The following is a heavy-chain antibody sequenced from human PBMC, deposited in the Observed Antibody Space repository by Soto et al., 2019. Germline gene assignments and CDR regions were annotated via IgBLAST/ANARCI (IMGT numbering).Heavy chain of an antibody. D-gene: IGHD2-2*01. CDR2: IYYSGGT. Sequence: QLQLQESGPGLVKPSQTLSLTCTVSGGSISSGGYYWSWIRQHPGKGLEWIGYIYYSGGTYYNPSLKSRGTISVDTSNNQFSQKLSSVTAADTAVYYGASHCSSTGCYDDYWGQGTLVTVCS. CDR1: GGSISSGGYY. V-gene: IGHV4-31*03. CDR3: ASHCSSTGCYDDY. J-gene: IGHJ4*02.